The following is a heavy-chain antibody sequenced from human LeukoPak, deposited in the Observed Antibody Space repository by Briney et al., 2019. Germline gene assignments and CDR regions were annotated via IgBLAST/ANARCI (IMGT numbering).Heavy chain of an antibody. CDR2: IKYDGSST. J-gene: IGHJ4*02. V-gene: IGHV3-74*01. CDR3: AKDWASMVLDY. D-gene: IGHD3-10*01. Sequence: GESLRLSCAASGFTFSSYWMHWVRQAPGKGLVWVSRIKYDGSSTNYADSVTGRFTISRDNAKNTLYLQMNSLRAEDTAVYYCAKDWASMVLDYWGQGTLVSVSS. CDR1: GFTFSSYW.